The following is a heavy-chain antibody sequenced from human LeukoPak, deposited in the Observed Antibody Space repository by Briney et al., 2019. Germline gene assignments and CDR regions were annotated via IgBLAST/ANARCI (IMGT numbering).Heavy chain of an antibody. Sequence: GGSLRLSCAASGFTFSSYAMSWVRQAPGKGLEWVSVIYSGGSTYYADSVKGRFTISRDNSKNTLYLQMNSLRAEDTAVYYCARVLSGPVGELFDYWGQGTLVTVSS. CDR2: IYSGGST. D-gene: IGHD3-10*01. J-gene: IGHJ4*02. V-gene: IGHV3-53*01. CDR1: GFTFSSYA. CDR3: ARVLSGPVGELFDY.